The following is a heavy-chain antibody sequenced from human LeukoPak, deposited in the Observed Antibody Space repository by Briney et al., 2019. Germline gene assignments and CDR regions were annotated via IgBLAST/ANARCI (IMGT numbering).Heavy chain of an antibody. Sequence: SETLSLTCTVSGGSISSYYWSWIRQPPGKGLEWIGYIYYSGSTNYNPSLKSRVTISVDTSKNQFSLKLSSATAADTAVYYCARGQGSGSYTFDYWGQGTLVTVSS. CDR3: ARGQGSGSYTFDY. D-gene: IGHD1-26*01. J-gene: IGHJ4*02. CDR2: IYYSGST. CDR1: GGSISSYY. V-gene: IGHV4-59*01.